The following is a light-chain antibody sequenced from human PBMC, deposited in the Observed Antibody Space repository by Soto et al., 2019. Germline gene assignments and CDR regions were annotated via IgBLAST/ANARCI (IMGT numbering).Light chain of an antibody. J-gene: IGKJ1*01. CDR2: AAS. V-gene: IGKV1-39*01. Sequence: IQMTQSPSSLSASAVYRVTITCRAGQTISSYLNWYQQKPGKAPRLLIYAASSLQSGVPSRFSGSGSGTDFTLTISSLQPEDFATYYCQKSYSTPWTFGQGTKVDIK. CDR1: QTISSY. CDR3: QKSYSTPWT.